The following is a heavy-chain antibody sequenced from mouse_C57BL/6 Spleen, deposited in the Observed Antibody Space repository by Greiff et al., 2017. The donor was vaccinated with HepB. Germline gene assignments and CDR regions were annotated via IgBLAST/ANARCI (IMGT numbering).Heavy chain of an antibody. V-gene: IGHV5-12*01. J-gene: IGHJ4*01. CDR2: ISNGGGST. D-gene: IGHD1-2*01. CDR1: GFTFSDYY. Sequence: EVQRVESGGGLVQPGGSLKLSCAASGFTFSDYYMYWVRQTPEKRLEWVAYISNGGGSTYYPDTVKGRFTISRDNAKNTLYLQMSRLKAEDTAMYYCTRFDGLYAMDYWGQGTSVTVSS. CDR3: TRFDGLYAMDY.